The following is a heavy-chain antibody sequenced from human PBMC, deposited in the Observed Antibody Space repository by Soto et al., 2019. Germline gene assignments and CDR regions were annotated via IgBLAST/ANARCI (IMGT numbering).Heavy chain of an antibody. CDR3: ARVGDDGSGSYYYYGMDV. J-gene: IGHJ6*02. CDR1: GYTFTSYY. V-gene: IGHV1-46*01. Sequence: ASVKVSCKASGYTFTSYYMHWVRQAPGQGLEWMGIINPSGGSTSYAQKFQGRVTMTRDTSTSTVYMELSSLRSEYTAVYYCARVGDDGSGSYYYYGMDVWGQGTTVTVSS. D-gene: IGHD3-10*01. CDR2: INPSGGST.